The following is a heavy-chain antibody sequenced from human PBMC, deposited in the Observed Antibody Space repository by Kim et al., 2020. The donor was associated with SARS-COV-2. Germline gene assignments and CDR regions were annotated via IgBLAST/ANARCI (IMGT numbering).Heavy chain of an antibody. Sequence: SETLSLTCTVSGGSISSGGYYWSWIRQHPGKGLEWIGYIYYSGSTYYNPSLKSRVTISVDTSKNQFSLKLSSVTAADTAVYYCARVQWDDGYKVWSWFDPWGQGTLVTVSS. V-gene: IGHV4-31*03. CDR3: ARVQWDDGYKVWSWFDP. CDR2: IYYSGST. D-gene: IGHD1-26*01. CDR1: GGSISSGGYY. J-gene: IGHJ5*02.